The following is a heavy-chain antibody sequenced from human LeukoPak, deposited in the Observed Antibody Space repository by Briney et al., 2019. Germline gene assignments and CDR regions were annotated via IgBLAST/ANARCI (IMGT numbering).Heavy chain of an antibody. J-gene: IGHJ5*02. CDR2: IYYSGST. V-gene: IGHV4-39*01. CDR1: RGSISSSSYY. D-gene: IGHD2-2*01. CDR3: ARGPDIVVVPAARNWFDP. Sequence: SETLSLTCTVSRGSISSSSYYWGWIRQPPGKGLEWIGSIYYSGSTYYNPSLKSRVTISVDTSKNQFSLKLSSVTAADTAVYYCARGPDIVVVPAARNWFDPWGQGTLVTVSS.